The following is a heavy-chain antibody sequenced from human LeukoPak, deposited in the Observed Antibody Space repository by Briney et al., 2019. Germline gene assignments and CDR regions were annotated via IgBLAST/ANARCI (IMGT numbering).Heavy chain of an antibody. CDR3: AKELVYGDYGGEFDY. V-gene: IGHV3-23*01. Sequence: HAGGSLRLSCAASGFTFSSYAMSWVRQAPGKGLEWVSAISGSGGSSYYADSVKGRFTISRDNSKNTLYLQMNSLRAEDTAVYYCAKELVYGDYGGEFDYWGQGTLVTVSS. CDR1: GFTFSSYA. J-gene: IGHJ4*02. D-gene: IGHD4-17*01. CDR2: ISGSGGSS.